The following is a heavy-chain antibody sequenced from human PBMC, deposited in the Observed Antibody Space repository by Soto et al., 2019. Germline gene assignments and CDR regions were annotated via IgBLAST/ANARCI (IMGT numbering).Heavy chain of an antibody. Sequence: SETLSLTCTVSGGSISSGDYYWSWIRQPPGKGLEWTGYIYYSGSTYYNPSLKSRVTISVDTSKNQFSLKLSSVTAADTAVYYCARADYDFWRGMDVWGQGTTVTVSS. J-gene: IGHJ6*02. CDR1: GGSISSGDYY. CDR2: IYYSGST. D-gene: IGHD3-3*01. V-gene: IGHV4-30-4*01. CDR3: ARADYDFWRGMDV.